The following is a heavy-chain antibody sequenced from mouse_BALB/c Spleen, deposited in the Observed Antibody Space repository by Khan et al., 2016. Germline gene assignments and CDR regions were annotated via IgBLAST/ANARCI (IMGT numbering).Heavy chain of an antibody. CDR3: MRDGNCEAVDF. J-gene: IGHJ1*01. V-gene: IGHV11-2*02. D-gene: IGHD2-3*01. Sequence: EVQLLETGGGLVQPGGSRGLSCEGSGFTFSGFWMSWVRQTPGKTLEWIGAIHSDGSAINYAPSIKDRFTIFRDNDKSTLYLQMSNVRSEDTAKYFCMRDGNCEAVDFGGAGTAVTVSS. CDR2: IHSDGSAI. CDR1: GFTFSGFW.